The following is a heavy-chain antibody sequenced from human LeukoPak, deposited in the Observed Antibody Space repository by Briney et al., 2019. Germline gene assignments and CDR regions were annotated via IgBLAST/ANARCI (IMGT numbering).Heavy chain of an antibody. D-gene: IGHD6-13*01. V-gene: IGHV1-2*06. CDR3: ARDQGSLTRSWYTGY. CDR2: INPYSGDT. Sequence: ASVKVSCKASGYTFTGYHIHWVRQAPGQGLEWMGRINPYSGDTNFAQKFQGRVTTTRDTSITTAYMDLSSLTPDDTAVYFCARDQGSLTRSWYTGYWGQGTQVTVSS. J-gene: IGHJ4*02. CDR1: GYTFTGYH.